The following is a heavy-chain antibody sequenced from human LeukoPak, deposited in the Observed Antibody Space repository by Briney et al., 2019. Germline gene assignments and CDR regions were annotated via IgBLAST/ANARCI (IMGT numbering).Heavy chain of an antibody. J-gene: IGHJ6*02. D-gene: IGHD3-10*01. CDR1: GFKFSSNW. CDR2: IKQDGSEK. Sequence: GGSLRLSCAASGFKFSSNWMSWVRQAPGKGLEWVANIKQDGSEKYYVDSAKGRFTISRDNSKNTLYLQMNSLRAEDTAVYYCAKFAGYGSGSYPSQDYYYYGMDVWGQGTTVTVSS. V-gene: IGHV3-7*01. CDR3: AKFAGYGSGSYPSQDYYYYGMDV.